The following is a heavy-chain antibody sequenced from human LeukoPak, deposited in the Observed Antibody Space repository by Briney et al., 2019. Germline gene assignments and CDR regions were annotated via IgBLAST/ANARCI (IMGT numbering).Heavy chain of an antibody. CDR3: ARDRGDTVVVVAATLAY. D-gene: IGHD2-15*01. J-gene: IGHJ4*02. CDR2: ISAYNGNT. Sequence: WASVKVSCKASGYTFTSYGISWVRQAPGQGLEWMGWISAYNGNTNYAQKLQGRVTMTTDTSASTAYMELRSLRSDDTAVYYCARDRGDTVVVVAATLAYWGQGTLVTVSS. V-gene: IGHV1-18*01. CDR1: GYTFTSYG.